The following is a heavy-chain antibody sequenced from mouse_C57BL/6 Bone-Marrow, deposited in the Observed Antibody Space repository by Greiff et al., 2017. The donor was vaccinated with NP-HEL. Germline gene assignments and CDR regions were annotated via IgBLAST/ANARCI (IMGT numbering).Heavy chain of an antibody. Sequence: EVKLVESGGDLVKPGGSLKLSCAASGFTFSSYGMSWVRQTPDKRLEWVATISSGGSYTYYPDSVKGRFTISRDNATNTLYLQMSRLKSEDTAMYYCARARYGRGCYYAMDYWGQGTSVTVSS. CDR1: GFTFSSYG. V-gene: IGHV5-6*01. D-gene: IGHD1-1*02. J-gene: IGHJ4*01. CDR3: ARARYGRGCYYAMDY. CDR2: ISSGGSYT.